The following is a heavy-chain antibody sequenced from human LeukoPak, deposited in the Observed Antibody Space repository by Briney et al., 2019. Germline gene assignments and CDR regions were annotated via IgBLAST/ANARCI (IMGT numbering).Heavy chain of an antibody. D-gene: IGHD4-11*01. CDR1: GYTFTSYY. CDR2: INPSGGST. Sequence: ASVKVSCKASGYTFTSYYMHWVRQAPGQGLEWMGIINPSGGSTSYAQKFQGRVTMTRDTSTSTVYMELSSLRSEDTAVYYCASLSSGWTVATWFDPWGQGTLVTVSS. J-gene: IGHJ5*02. V-gene: IGHV1-46*01. CDR3: ASLSSGWTVATWFDP.